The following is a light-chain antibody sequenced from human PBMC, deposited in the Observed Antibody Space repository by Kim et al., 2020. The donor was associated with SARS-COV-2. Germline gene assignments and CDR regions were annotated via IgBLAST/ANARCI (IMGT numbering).Light chain of an antibody. CDR1: SSTIGRNY. CDR2: WNN. CDR3: SSWDDDLGGPV. J-gene: IGLJ3*02. V-gene: IGLV1-47*01. Sequence: QSVLTQPPSASGTPGQRVIISCSGSSSTIGRNYVYWYQQFPGTAPNLLIYWNNKRPSGVPARFSGSKSGTSASLAISGLQPEDEAHYFCSSWDDDLGGPVFGRGTQLTVL.